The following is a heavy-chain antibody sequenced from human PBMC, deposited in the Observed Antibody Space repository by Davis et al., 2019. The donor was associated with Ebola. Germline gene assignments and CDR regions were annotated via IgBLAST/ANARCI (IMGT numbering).Heavy chain of an antibody. D-gene: IGHD3-16*02. CDR2: INHSGST. Sequence: SETLSLTCAVYGGSFSGYYWSWIRQPPGKGLEWIGEINHSGSTNYNPSLKSRVTISVDTSKNQFSLKLSSVTAADTAVYYCAGGKVIPYYYYGMDVWGQGTTVTVSS. V-gene: IGHV4-34*01. J-gene: IGHJ6*02. CDR1: GGSFSGYY. CDR3: AGGKVIPYYYYGMDV.